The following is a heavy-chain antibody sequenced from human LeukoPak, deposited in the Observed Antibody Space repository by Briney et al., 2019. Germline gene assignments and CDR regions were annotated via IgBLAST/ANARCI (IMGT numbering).Heavy chain of an antibody. D-gene: IGHD2-15*01. V-gene: IGHV3-48*02. CDR3: ATDRCSGGSCYFDY. CDR2: IDSSNSPI. J-gene: IGHJ4*02. CDR1: GLTFSTYN. Sequence: PGGSLRLSCAASGLTFSTYNMNWVRQAPGKGLEWVSYIDSSNSPIYYADSVKGRFTISRDNGKNSLYLQMNSLRDEDTAVYYCATDRCSGGSCYFDYWGQGTLVTVSS.